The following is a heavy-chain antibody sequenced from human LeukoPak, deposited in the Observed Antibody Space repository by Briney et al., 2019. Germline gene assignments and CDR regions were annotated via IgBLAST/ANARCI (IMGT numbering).Heavy chain of an antibody. CDR2: IYYSGST. Sequence: SETLSLTCTVSGGSISSYYWSWIRQPPGKGLEWIGYIYYSGSTNYNPSLKSRVTISVDTSKNQFSLKLRSVTAADTAVYYCARARSSYGYGDAFDIWGQGTMVTVSS. CDR1: GGSISSYY. D-gene: IGHD5-18*01. J-gene: IGHJ3*02. V-gene: IGHV4-59*01. CDR3: ARARSSYGYGDAFDI.